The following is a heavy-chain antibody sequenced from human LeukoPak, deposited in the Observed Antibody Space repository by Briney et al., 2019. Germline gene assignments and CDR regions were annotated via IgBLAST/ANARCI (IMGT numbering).Heavy chain of an antibody. CDR1: GGSISSYY. V-gene: IGHV4-59*01. CDR3: ARGLPYFDY. J-gene: IGHJ4*02. D-gene: IGHD4-11*01. CDR2: IYYSGST. Sequence: SETLSLTCTVSGGSISSYYWSWIRQPPGKGLEWIGYIYYSGSTNYNPSLKSRVTISVDTSKNQFSLKLGSVTAADTAVYYCARGLPYFDYWGQGTLVTVSS.